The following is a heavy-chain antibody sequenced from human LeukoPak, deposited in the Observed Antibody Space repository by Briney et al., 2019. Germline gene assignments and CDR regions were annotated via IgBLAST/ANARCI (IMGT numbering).Heavy chain of an antibody. V-gene: IGHV4-38-2*02. Sequence: PSETLSLTCTVSGYSISSGYYWGWIRQPPGKGLEWIGSIYHSGSTYYNPSLKSRVTISVDTSKNQFSLKLSSVTAADTAVYYCARAGIAVAGTPFDYWGQGTLVTVSS. CDR2: IYHSGST. CDR1: GYSISSGYY. J-gene: IGHJ4*02. D-gene: IGHD6-19*01. CDR3: ARAGIAVAGTPFDY.